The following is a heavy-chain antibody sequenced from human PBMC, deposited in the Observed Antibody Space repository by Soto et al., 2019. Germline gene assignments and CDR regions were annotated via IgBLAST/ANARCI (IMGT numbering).Heavy chain of an antibody. Sequence: QVQLQQAGPGLVKPSQTLSLTCAISGDSVSSNSAAWNWIRQSPSRGLEWLGRTYYRAKWYNDYSVYVKRRISLNPDTSKNQFSLQLNSVTPEDTAVYYCARDPLSSGWWTNWFDPWGQGTLVTVSS. V-gene: IGHV6-1*01. CDR3: ARDPLSSGWWTNWFDP. CDR1: GDSVSSNSAA. J-gene: IGHJ5*02. CDR2: TYYRAKWYN. D-gene: IGHD6-19*01.